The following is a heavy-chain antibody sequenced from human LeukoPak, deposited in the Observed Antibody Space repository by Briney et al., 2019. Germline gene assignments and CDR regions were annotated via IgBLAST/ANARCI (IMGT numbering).Heavy chain of an antibody. V-gene: IGHV3-30*03. D-gene: IGHD3-3*01. CDR2: ISYDGSNK. Sequence: PGGSLRLSCAASGFTFSSYGMHWVRQAPGKGLEWVAVISYDGSNKYYADSVKGRFTISRDNSKNTLYLQMNSLRAEDTAMYYCARGRAIFGVDIGGAFDIWGQGTMVTVSS. J-gene: IGHJ3*02. CDR1: GFTFSSYG. CDR3: ARGRAIFGVDIGGAFDI.